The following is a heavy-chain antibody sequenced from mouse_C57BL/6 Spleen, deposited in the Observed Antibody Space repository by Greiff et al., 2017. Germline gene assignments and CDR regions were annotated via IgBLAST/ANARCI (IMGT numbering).Heavy chain of an antibody. J-gene: IGHJ4*01. CDR1: GFTFSSYA. V-gene: IGHV5-9-1*02. CDR2: ISSGGDYI. CDR3: TTYDYDEGYAMDY. Sequence: EVKVEESGEGLVKPGGSLKLSCAASGFTFSSYAMSWVRQTPEKRLEWVAYISSGGDYIYYADTVKGRFTISRDNARNTLYLQMSSLKSEDTAMYYCTTYDYDEGYAMDYWGQGTSVTVSS. D-gene: IGHD2-4*01.